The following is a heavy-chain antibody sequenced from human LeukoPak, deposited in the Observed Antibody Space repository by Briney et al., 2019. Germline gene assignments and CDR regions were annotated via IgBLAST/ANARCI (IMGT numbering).Heavy chain of an antibody. CDR1: GYSFSSYW. Sequence: GESLKISCKGSGYSFSSYWIGWVRQMPGKGLEWMGIIYPGDSDTRYSPSFQGQVTISADKSISTAYLQWSSLRASDTAMYYCARLMYYYGSGNYSPLDYWGQGTLVTVSS. J-gene: IGHJ4*02. D-gene: IGHD3-10*01. CDR2: IYPGDSDT. CDR3: ARLMYYYGSGNYSPLDY. V-gene: IGHV5-51*01.